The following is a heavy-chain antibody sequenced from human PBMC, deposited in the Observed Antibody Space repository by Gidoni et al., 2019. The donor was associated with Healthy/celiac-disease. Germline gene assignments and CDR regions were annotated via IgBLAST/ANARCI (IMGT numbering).Heavy chain of an antibody. Sequence: QVQLQQWGAGLLKPSETLSLTCAVYGGSFSGYYWSWIRQPPGKGLEWIGEINHSGSTNYNPSLKSRVTISVDTSKNQFSLKLSSVTAADTAVYYCAREPYCTNGVCYGGVYWGQGTLVTVSS. D-gene: IGHD2-8*01. V-gene: IGHV4-34*01. CDR2: INHSGST. CDR3: AREPYCTNGVCYGGVY. CDR1: GGSFSGYY. J-gene: IGHJ4*02.